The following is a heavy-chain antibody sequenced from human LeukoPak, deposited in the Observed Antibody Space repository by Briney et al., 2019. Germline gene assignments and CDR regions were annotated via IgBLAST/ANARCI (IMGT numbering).Heavy chain of an antibody. Sequence: PGRSLRLSCAASGFTFSSYGMHWVRQAPGKGLEWVAVIWYDGSNKYYADSVKGRFTISRDNSKNTLYLQMNSLRAEDTAVYYCVRRTYYYGSGSSVYYYYMDVWGKGTTVTVSS. J-gene: IGHJ6*03. CDR1: GFTFSSYG. CDR3: VRRTYYYGSGSSVYYYYMDV. CDR2: IWYDGSNK. V-gene: IGHV3-33*01. D-gene: IGHD3-10*01.